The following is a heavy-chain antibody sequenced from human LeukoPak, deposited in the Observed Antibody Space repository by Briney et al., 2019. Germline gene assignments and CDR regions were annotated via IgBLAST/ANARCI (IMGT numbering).Heavy chain of an antibody. CDR2: IYTSGST. Sequence: SQTLSLTCTVSGGSISSGSYYWSWIRQPAGKGLEWIGRIYTSGSTNYNPSLKSRVTISVDTSKNQFSLKLSSVTAADTAVYYCARAYYGTDVWGQGTTVTVSS. J-gene: IGHJ6*02. CDR1: GGSISSGSYY. CDR3: ARAYYGTDV. V-gene: IGHV4-61*02.